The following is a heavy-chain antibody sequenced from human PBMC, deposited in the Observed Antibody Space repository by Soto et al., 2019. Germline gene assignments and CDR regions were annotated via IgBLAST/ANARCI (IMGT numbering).Heavy chain of an antibody. V-gene: IGHV1-18*01. CDR1: GYTFTSYG. J-gene: IGHJ5*01. D-gene: IGHD2-8*01. CDR2: ISAYNGNT. CDR3: ARLMGNSWLDS. Sequence: ASVKVSCKASGYTFTSYGISWVRQAPGQGLEWMGWISAYNGNTNYAQKLQGRVTMTTDTSNNQLSLQLNSVTPDDTAVYYCARLMGNSWLDSWGQGTLVTVSS.